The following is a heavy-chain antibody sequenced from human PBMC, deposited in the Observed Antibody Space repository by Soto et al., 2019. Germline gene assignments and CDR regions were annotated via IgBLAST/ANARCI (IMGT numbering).Heavy chain of an antibody. D-gene: IGHD4-4*01. V-gene: IGHV4-4*02. CDR1: GGSISSSNW. CDR2: IYHSGST. J-gene: IGHJ6*02. Sequence: SETLSLTCAVSGGSISSSNWWSWVRQPPGKGLEWIGEIYHSGSTNYNPSLKSRVTISVDKSKNQFSLKLSSVTAADTAVYYWARDQDSNYPGDYYYYGMDVWGQGTTVTVSS. CDR3: ARDQDSNYPGDYYYYGMDV.